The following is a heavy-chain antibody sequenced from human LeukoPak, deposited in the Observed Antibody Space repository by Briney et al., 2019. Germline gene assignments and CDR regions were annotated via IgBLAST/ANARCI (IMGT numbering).Heavy chain of an antibody. CDR2: ISAYNGNT. D-gene: IGHD1-26*01. CDR3: ARGGSDPPPYYYYGMDV. Sequence: ASVKVSCKASGYTFTSYGISWVRQAPGQGLEWMGWISAYNGNTNYAQKLQGRVTMTTDTSTSTAYMELRSLRSDDTAVYYRARGGSDPPPYYYYGMDVWGQGTTVTVSS. V-gene: IGHV1-18*01. J-gene: IGHJ6*02. CDR1: GYTFTSYG.